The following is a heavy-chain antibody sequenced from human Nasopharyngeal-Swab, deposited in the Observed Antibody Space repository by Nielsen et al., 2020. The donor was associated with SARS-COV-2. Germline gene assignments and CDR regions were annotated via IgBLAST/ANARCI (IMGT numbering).Heavy chain of an antibody. Sequence: GGSLRLSCTASGFTFSNYAMSWVRQAPGKGLEWVSAISGSGGSTYYADSVQGWFTISRDNSKNTLYLQMNSLRAEDTAVYYCARWARSYRDAIYYYYYGMDVWGQGTTVTVSS. J-gene: IGHJ6*02. V-gene: IGHV3-23*01. CDR1: GFTFSNYA. CDR2: ISGSGGST. CDR3: ARWARSYRDAIYYYYYGMDV. D-gene: IGHD1-26*01.